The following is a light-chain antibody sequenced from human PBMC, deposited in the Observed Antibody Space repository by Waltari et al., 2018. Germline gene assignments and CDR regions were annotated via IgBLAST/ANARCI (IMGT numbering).Light chain of an antibody. CDR2: GAS. CDR1: QSVSSSY. Sequence: EIVLTQSPGTLSVSPGERATLSCRARQSVSSSYLAGYQQKPGQAPRLLIYGASSRATGIPDRFSGRGSGTDFTLTISRLEPEDFAVYYCQQYGSSRYTFGQGTKLEIK. J-gene: IGKJ2*01. CDR3: QQYGSSRYT. V-gene: IGKV3-20*01.